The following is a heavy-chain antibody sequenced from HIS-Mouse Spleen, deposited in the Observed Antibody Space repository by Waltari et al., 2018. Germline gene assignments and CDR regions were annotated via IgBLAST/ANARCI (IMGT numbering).Heavy chain of an antibody. CDR1: GCSICIRVYY. V-gene: IGHV4-39*07. J-gene: IGHJ2*01. D-gene: IGHD6-13*01. CDR3: AREIPYSSSWYDWYFDL. CDR2: IYYSGST. Sequence: QLQLQESGPGLVKPSETLSPPCTVSGCSICIRVYYWVWIRQPPGTGLEWIGSIYYSGSTYYNPSLKSRVTISVDTSKNQFSLKLSSVTAADTAVYYCAREIPYSSSWYDWYFDLWGRGTLVTVSS.